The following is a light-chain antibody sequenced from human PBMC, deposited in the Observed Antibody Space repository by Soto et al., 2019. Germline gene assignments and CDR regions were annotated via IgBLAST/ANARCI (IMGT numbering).Light chain of an antibody. CDR2: GAS. J-gene: IGKJ4*01. CDR3: QQFSSYPPT. Sequence: EIVMTQSPATLSVSPGERATLSCRASQSVVTNLAWYRQKPGQAPRLLIFGASTRATGIPARFSGGGSGTDFTLTISRLEPEDFAVYYCQQFSSYPPTFGGGTKVDIK. CDR1: QSVVTN. V-gene: IGKV3-15*01.